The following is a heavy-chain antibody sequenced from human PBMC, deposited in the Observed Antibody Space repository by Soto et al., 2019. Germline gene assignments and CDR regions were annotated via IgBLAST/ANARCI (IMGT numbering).Heavy chain of an antibody. J-gene: IGHJ4*02. V-gene: IGHV3-53*01. D-gene: IGHD6-13*01. CDR2: IYSGGST. Sequence: GVSLRLSCAASGFTVSSNYMSWVRQAPGKGLEWVSVIYSGGSTYYAGSVKGRFTISRDNSKNTLYLQMNSLRAEDTAVYYCARDLGYSSSWYGGFDYWGQGTLVPVSS. CDR3: ARDLGYSSSWYGGFDY. CDR1: GFTVSSNY.